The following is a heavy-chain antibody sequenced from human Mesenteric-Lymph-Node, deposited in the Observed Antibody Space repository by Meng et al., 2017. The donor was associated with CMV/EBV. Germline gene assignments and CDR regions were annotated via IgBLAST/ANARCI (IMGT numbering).Heavy chain of an antibody. D-gene: IGHD2-2*01. Sequence: KVSCKVSGYSFTSYWIGWVRQKPGKGLEWMGIIYPGDSETRYSPSLQGQFTISADKSINIAYLQWSSLKASDSAMYYCARRLGYCSTTSCYFGWFDPWGQGTLVTVSS. CDR2: IYPGDSET. V-gene: IGHV5-51*01. CDR1: GYSFTSYW. CDR3: ARRLGYCSTTSCYFGWFDP. J-gene: IGHJ5*02.